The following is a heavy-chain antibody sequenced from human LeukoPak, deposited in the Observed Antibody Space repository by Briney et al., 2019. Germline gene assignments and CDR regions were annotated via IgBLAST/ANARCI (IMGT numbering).Heavy chain of an antibody. D-gene: IGHD2-2*01. J-gene: IGHJ4*02. V-gene: IGHV3-48*04. CDR3: ARGGGCSSTSCSTRGPFDY. Sequence: GGSLRLSCAASGFTFSTYTMNWVRQAPGKGLEWVSYISSRSSTIYYADSVKGRFTISRENAKNSLYLQMDSLRAEDTAVYYCARGGGCSSTSCSTRGPFDYWGRGTLVTVSS. CDR2: ISSRSSTI. CDR1: GFTFSTYT.